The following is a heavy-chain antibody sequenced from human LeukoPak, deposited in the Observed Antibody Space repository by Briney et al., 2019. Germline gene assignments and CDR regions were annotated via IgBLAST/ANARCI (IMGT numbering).Heavy chain of an antibody. D-gene: IGHD5-18*01. CDR1: GGSISSYY. Sequence: SETLSLTCTVSGGSISSYYWSWIRQPPGKGLEWIGYIYYSGSTNYNPSLKSRVTISVDTSKNQFSLKLSSVTAADTAVYYCARTLRSYGDDYYYYRDVGGKGTTVTISS. CDR3: ARTLRSYGDDYYYYRDV. CDR2: IYYSGST. J-gene: IGHJ6*03. V-gene: IGHV4-59*01.